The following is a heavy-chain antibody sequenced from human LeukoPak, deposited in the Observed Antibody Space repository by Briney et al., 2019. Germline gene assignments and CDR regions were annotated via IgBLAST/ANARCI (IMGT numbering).Heavy chain of an antibody. CDR2: MNPNSGNT. CDR3: AGMTTDDAFDI. J-gene: IGHJ3*02. D-gene: IGHD1-14*01. CDR1: GYTFTSYD. Sequence: GASVTVSCTASGYTFTSYDINWVRQAAGQGLEWMGWMNPNSGNTGYAQKFQGRVTMTRNTSISTAYMELSSLRSEDTAVYYCAGMTTDDAFDIWGQGTMVTVSS. V-gene: IGHV1-8*01.